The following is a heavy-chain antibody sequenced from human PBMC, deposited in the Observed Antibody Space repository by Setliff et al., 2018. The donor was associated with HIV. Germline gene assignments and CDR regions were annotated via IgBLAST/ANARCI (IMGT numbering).Heavy chain of an antibody. CDR1: GDSISNYY. D-gene: IGHD2-21*02. CDR2: IYYSGST. J-gene: IGHJ4*02. Sequence: SETLSLTCTVSGDSISNYYWSWVRQPPGKGLEWIGYIYYSGSTNYNPSLKSRVTMSLDTSKNQFSLKLNSVTAADTAVYYCARLSGDYYYFDYWGQGTLVTVSS. V-gene: IGHV4-59*08. CDR3: ARLSGDYYYFDY.